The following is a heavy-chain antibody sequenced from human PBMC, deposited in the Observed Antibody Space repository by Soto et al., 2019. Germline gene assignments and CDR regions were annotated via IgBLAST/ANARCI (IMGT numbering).Heavy chain of an antibody. CDR2: ISGSGDNT. D-gene: IGHD3-3*01. V-gene: IGHV3-23*01. Sequence: EVQLLESGGGLVQPGGSLRLSCAASGFTFSSYALNWVRQAPGKGLEWVSVISGSGDNTYYADSVKGRFTISRDNSKNTLYLQVNSLRAEDTAVYYCATDLGTDDFWSAYYTYYYMDVWGKGTTVTVSS. J-gene: IGHJ6*03. CDR1: GFTFSSYA. CDR3: ATDLGTDDFWSAYYTYYYMDV.